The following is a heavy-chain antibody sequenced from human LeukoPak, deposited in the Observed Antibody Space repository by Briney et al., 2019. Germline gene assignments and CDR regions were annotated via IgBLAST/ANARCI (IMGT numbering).Heavy chain of an antibody. CDR1: GYTFTGYY. D-gene: IGHD3-22*01. Sequence: GASVKVSCKASGYTFTGYYMHWVRQAPGQGLEWMGRINPNSGGTNYAQKFQGRVTMTRDTSISTAYMELSRPRPDDTAVYYCARYGPYYYDSSGPKTSYYYYGMDVWGQGTTVTVSS. CDR2: INPNSGGT. J-gene: IGHJ6*02. V-gene: IGHV1-2*06. CDR3: ARYGPYYYDSSGPKTSYYYYGMDV.